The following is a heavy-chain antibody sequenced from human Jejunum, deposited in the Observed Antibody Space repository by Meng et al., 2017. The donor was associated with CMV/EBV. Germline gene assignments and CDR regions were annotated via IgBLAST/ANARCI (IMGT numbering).Heavy chain of an antibody. V-gene: IGHV1-18*01. CDR1: GYTFTNYG. J-gene: IGHJ4*02. D-gene: IGHD1-26*01. Sequence: QAQLVQSGGEVKKAGATVKVSCKASGYTFTNYGITWVRQAPGQGLEWMGWSNAYNGDTNYAQALQGRVTMTTDTSTSTAYMELRSLRSDDTAVYYCARVEVGITSGHYWGQGTLVTVSS. CDR3: ARVEVGITSGHY. CDR2: SNAYNGDT.